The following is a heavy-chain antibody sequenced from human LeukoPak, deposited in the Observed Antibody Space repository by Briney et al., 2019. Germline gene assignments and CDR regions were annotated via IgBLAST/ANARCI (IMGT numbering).Heavy chain of an antibody. D-gene: IGHD1-26*01. Sequence: SETLSLTCAVYGGSFSGYYWSWIRQPPGKGLEWIGEINHSGSTNYNPSLKSRVTISVDTSKNQFSLKLSSVTAADTAVYYCARVVGATDYWGQGTLVTVSS. CDR3: ARVVGATDY. CDR2: INHSGST. CDR1: GGSFSGYY. V-gene: IGHV4-34*01. J-gene: IGHJ4*02.